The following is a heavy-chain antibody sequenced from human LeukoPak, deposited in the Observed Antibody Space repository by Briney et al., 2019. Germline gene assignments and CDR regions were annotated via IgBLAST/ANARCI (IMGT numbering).Heavy chain of an antibody. CDR2: IWNDGSNK. CDR1: GFTFSSYG. D-gene: IGHD1-26*01. CDR3: ARVLSGSYDNYFDY. Sequence: GGSLRLSCGASGFTFSSYGMNWVRQAPGKGLEWAAVIWNDGSNKYYADSVKGRFTISRDNSKNTVYLQMNSLRVEDTAVYYCARVLSGSYDNYFDYWGQGTLVTVSS. V-gene: IGHV3-33*01. J-gene: IGHJ4*02.